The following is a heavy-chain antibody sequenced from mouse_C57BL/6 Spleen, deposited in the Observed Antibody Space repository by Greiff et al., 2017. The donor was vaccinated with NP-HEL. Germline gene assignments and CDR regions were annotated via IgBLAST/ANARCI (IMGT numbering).Heavy chain of an antibody. V-gene: IGHV1-85*01. CDR3: ASPDYGYGYAMDY. Sequence: VQLQQSGPELVKPGASVKLSCKASGYTFTSYDINWVKQRPGQGLEWIGWIYPRDGSTKYNEKFKGKATLTVDTSSSTAYMELHSLTSEDSAVYFCASPDYGYGYAMDYWGQGTSVTVSS. J-gene: IGHJ4*01. D-gene: IGHD2-2*01. CDR1: GYTFTSYD. CDR2: IYPRDGST.